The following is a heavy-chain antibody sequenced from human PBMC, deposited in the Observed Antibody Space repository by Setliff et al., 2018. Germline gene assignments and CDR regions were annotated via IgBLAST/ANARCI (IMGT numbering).Heavy chain of an antibody. CDR1: GASITNINYY. J-gene: IGHJ2*01. CDR3: APTFTGRYFDL. CDR2: IFYSGRT. Sequence: PSETLSLTCTVSGASITNINYYWGLIRQPPGKGLEWIGSIFYSGRTFYNPSLKSRVTISADTSQNQFSLTLSSVTAADTAVYYRAPTFTGRYFDLWGRGTLVTVSS. D-gene: IGHD1-1*01. V-gene: IGHV4-39*01.